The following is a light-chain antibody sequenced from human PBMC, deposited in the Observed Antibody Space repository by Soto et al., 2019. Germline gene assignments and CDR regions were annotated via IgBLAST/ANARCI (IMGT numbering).Light chain of an antibody. CDR1: QSISTW. Sequence: DIQMTQSPSTLPASVGDRFTFTCRANQSISTWLAWYQQKPGKAPNLLIYKASTLKSGVPSRFSGSGSGTEFTLTISSLQPDDFATYYCQHYNSYSEAFGQGSKVDI. V-gene: IGKV1-5*03. J-gene: IGKJ1*01. CDR3: QHYNSYSEA. CDR2: KAS.